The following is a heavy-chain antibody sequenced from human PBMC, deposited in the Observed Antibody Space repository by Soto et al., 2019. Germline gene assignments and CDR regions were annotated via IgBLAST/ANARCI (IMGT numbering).Heavy chain of an antibody. D-gene: IGHD2-2*01. CDR3: STSVYCSTTRCYYYYGLEV. CDR2: IIPIFGTE. V-gene: IGHV1-69*01. Sequence: QVQLVQSGAEVKKPGSSVKVSCKVSGGTFSSHSINWVRQAPGQGPEWMGGIIPIFGTENYAQKVQGRVTITADESTSTAYMALSSLTSEDTALYYCSTSVYCSTTRCYYYYGLEVWGQGTTVIVSS. CDR1: GGTFSSHS. J-gene: IGHJ6*02.